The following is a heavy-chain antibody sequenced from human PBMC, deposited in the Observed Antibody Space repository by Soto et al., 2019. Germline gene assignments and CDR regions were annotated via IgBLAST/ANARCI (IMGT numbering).Heavy chain of an antibody. CDR2: ISGYNGHI. J-gene: IGHJ4*02. CDR3: ARVLQWSTPDY. V-gene: IGHV1-18*01. Sequence: QVQLVQSGAEVKKPGASVNFSCKASGYSLTGYGISWVRQAPGQGLEWMGWISGYNGHIDYAQKFQGRVSMTTDTSTNTAYMEMRSLRSDDTAKYYCARVLQWSTPDYWGQGSLVTVSS. CDR1: GYSLTGYG. D-gene: IGHD6-19*01.